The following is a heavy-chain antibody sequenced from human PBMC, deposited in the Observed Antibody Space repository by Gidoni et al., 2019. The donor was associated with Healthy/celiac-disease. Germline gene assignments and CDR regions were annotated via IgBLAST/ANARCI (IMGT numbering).Heavy chain of an antibody. Sequence: PGLVKPSRTLSLTCPVSGGSIRSSNWWSWVRQPTGKGLEWIGEIYHSGSTNYNPSLKSRVTISGDKSKNHFSLKLSSVTAADTAVYYCARFPPSNDGDPRYAFDIWGQGTMVTVSS. CDR3: ARFPPSNDGDPRYAFDI. D-gene: IGHD4-17*01. CDR1: GGSIRSSNW. CDR2: IYHSGST. V-gene: IGHV4-4*02. J-gene: IGHJ3*02.